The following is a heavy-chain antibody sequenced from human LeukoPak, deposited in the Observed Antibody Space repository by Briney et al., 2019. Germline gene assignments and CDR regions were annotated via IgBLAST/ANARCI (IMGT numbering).Heavy chain of an antibody. Sequence: SETLSLTCTVSGGSISSSSYYWGWIRQPPRKGLEWIGSINYRGNTYYNPSLKSRVTISVDRSKNQFSLKLSSVTAADTAVYYCARGDAAAAGHFDYWGQGTLVTVSS. V-gene: IGHV4-39*07. CDR3: ARGDAAAAGHFDY. CDR2: INYRGNT. CDR1: GGSISSSSYY. J-gene: IGHJ4*02. D-gene: IGHD6-13*01.